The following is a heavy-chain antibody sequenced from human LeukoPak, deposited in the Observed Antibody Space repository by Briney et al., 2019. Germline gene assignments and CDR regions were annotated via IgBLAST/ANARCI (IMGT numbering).Heavy chain of an antibody. CDR3: ARWHIFDY. CDR2: ISYDGSNK. J-gene: IGHJ4*02. V-gene: IGHV3-30*03. CDR1: GFTFSSYG. Sequence: GGSLRLSCTASGFTFSSYGMHWVRQAPGKGLEWVAVISYDGSNKYYADSVKGRFTISRDNSKNTLYLQMNSLRAEDTAVYYCARWHIFDYWGQGTLVTVSS. D-gene: IGHD4-23*01.